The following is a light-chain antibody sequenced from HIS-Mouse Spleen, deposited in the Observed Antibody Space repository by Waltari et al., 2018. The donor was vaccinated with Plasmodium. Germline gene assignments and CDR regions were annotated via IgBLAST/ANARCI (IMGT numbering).Light chain of an antibody. V-gene: IGKV3-11*01. Sequence: EIVLTQSPATLSLSPGERATLSCRASQSVSSYLAWYQQTPGQAPRLLIYDASNRATGIPARFSGSGSGTDVTLTISSLEPEDFAVYYCQQRSNWAPLTFGGGTKVEIK. J-gene: IGKJ4*01. CDR3: QQRSNWAPLT. CDR2: DAS. CDR1: QSVSSY.